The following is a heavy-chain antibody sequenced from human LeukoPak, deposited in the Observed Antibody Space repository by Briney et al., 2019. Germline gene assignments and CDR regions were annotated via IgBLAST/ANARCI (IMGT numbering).Heavy chain of an antibody. V-gene: IGHV3-66*02. Sequence: GGSLRLSCAASGSTFSSNYMSWVRQAPGKGLEWGSVIYSGGSTYYTDSVKGRFTISRDNSQNTLYLQMNSLRAEDTAVYYCARNPPNYDFWSGYWYWGQGTLVTVSS. CDR1: GSTFSSNY. J-gene: IGHJ4*02. CDR3: ARNPPNYDFWSGYWY. D-gene: IGHD3-3*01. CDR2: IYSGGST.